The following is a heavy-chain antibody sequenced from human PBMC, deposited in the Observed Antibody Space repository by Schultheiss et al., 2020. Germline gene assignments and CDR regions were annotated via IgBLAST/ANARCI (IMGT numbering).Heavy chain of an antibody. CDR3: ARLLGPSYFDY. CDR2: INHSGST. D-gene: IGHD3-3*02. CDR1: GGSISSSSYY. J-gene: IGHJ4*02. V-gene: IGHV4-39*07. Sequence: SETLSLTCTVSGGSISSSSYYWGWIRQPPGKGLEWIGEINHSGSTNYNPSLKSRVTISVDTSKNQFSLKLSSVTAADTAVYYCARLLGPSYFDYWGQGTLVTVS.